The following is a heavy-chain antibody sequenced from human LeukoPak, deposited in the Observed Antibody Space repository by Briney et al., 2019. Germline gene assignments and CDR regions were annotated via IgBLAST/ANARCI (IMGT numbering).Heavy chain of an antibody. Sequence: SETLSLTCTVSGGSISSSSYYWGWIRQPPGKGLEWIGSIYYSGSTYYNPSLKSRVTISVDTSKNQFPLKLSSVTAADTAVYYCARHDVVRGADYWGQGTLVTVSS. CDR2: IYYSGST. V-gene: IGHV4-39*01. CDR1: GGSISSSSYY. J-gene: IGHJ4*02. CDR3: ARHDVVRGADY. D-gene: IGHD3-10*01.